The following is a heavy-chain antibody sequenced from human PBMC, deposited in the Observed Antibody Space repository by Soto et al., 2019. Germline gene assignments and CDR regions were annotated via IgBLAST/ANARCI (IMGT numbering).Heavy chain of an antibody. CDR2: ISAYNGNT. CDR3: ARDSEQWLVKVGWFDL. Sequence: QVQMVQSGAEVKKSGASVKVSCKASGYTFTSYGISWVRQAPGQGLEWMGWISAYNGNTNYAQKLQGRVTMTTDTSTSTAYMELRSLRSDDTAVYYCARDSEQWLVKVGWFDLWGLGTLVTVSS. D-gene: IGHD6-19*01. CDR1: GYTFTSYG. J-gene: IGHJ5*02. V-gene: IGHV1-18*01.